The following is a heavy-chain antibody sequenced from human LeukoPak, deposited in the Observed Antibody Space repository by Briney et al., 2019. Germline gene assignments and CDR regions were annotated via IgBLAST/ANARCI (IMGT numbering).Heavy chain of an antibody. V-gene: IGHV4-59*08. D-gene: IGHD4-11*01. CDR2: IYYSGST. J-gene: IGHJ4*02. CDR1: GGSISSYY. CDR3: ARNDYSNYVRDFDY. Sequence: PSETLSLTCTVSGGSISSYYWSWIRQPPGKGLEWIGYIYYSGSTNYNPSLKSRVTISVDTSKNQFSLKLSSVTAADTAVYYCARNDYSNYVRDFDYWGQGTLVTVSS.